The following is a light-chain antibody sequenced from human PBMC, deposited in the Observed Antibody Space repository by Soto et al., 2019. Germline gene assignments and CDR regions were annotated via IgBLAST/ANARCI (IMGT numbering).Light chain of an antibody. J-gene: IGKJ1*01. V-gene: IGKV1-5*03. Sequence: DIQMTQSPSTLSAFFGDRVTITCRASQSISSWLAWYQQKPGKAPKLLIYKASSLQSGVPSTFSGSGSGTEFTLTISSLQPDDFAVYYCQQYDSYPLTFGQGTKVDIK. CDR3: QQYDSYPLT. CDR1: QSISSW. CDR2: KAS.